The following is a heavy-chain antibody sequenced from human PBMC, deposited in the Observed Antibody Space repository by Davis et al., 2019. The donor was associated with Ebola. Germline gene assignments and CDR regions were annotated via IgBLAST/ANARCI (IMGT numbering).Heavy chain of an antibody. CDR2: INWNGGST. D-gene: IGHD5-24*01. Sequence: GESLKISCAASGFTFDDYGMSWVRQAPGKGLEWVSGINWNGGSTGYADSVKGRFTISRDNAKNSLYLQMNSLRAEDTALYYCARGHRDGYNYYFDYWGQGTLVTVSS. V-gene: IGHV3-20*04. CDR1: GFTFDDYG. J-gene: IGHJ4*02. CDR3: ARGHRDGYNYYFDY.